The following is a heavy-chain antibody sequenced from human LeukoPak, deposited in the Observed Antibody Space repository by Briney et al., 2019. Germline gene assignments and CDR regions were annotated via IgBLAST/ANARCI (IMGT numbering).Heavy chain of an antibody. CDR2: VSGSGDGT. Sequence: PGGSLRLSCAASGFTFTSYAMSWVRQAPGKGLEWVSSVSGSGDGTYYADSVKGRFTISRDNSKKTLGLHMDSLRAEDTAVYYCAKERLGGNYGDYAVDYWGQGTMVTVSS. CDR3: AKERLGGNYGDYAVDY. CDR1: GFTFTSYA. J-gene: IGHJ4*02. V-gene: IGHV3-23*01. D-gene: IGHD4-17*01.